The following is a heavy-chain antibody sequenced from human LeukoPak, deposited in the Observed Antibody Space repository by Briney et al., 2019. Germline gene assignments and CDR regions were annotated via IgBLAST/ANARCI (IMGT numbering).Heavy chain of an antibody. CDR2: IYYSGST. CDR3: ARYYDNSGPLDY. V-gene: IGHV4-59*08. Sequence: PSETLSLTCTVSGGSISSYYWSWIRQPPGRGLEWIGYIYYSGSTNYNPSLKSRVTISVDTSKNQFSLKLGSVTAADTAVYYCARYYDNSGPLDYWGQGTLVTVSS. CDR1: GGSISSYY. D-gene: IGHD3-22*01. J-gene: IGHJ4*02.